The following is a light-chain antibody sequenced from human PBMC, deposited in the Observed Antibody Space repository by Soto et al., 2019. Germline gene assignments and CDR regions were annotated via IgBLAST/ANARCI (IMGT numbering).Light chain of an antibody. V-gene: IGKV1D-12*01. Sequence: DIQMTQSPSSLSASVGDRVTITCRASQGITNRLAWYQQKPGKAPKLLIYEASSLQSGVPSRISGSGSGTDFTPTISSLQPEDFATYYCQQANSFPITFGQGTRLEIK. J-gene: IGKJ5*01. CDR3: QQANSFPIT. CDR1: QGITNR. CDR2: EAS.